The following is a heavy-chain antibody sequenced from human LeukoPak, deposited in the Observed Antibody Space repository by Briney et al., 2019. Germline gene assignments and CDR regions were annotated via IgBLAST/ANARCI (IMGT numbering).Heavy chain of an antibody. Sequence: SETLSLTCAVYGGSFSGYYWSWIRQPPGKELEWIGEINHSGSTNYNPSLKSRVTISVDTSKNQFSLKLSSVTAADTAVYYCARGGMFWRGIAARLVPSRGKFDPWGQGTLVTVSS. D-gene: IGHD6-6*01. V-gene: IGHV4-34*01. CDR3: ARGGMFWRGIAARLVPSRGKFDP. CDR1: GGSFSGYY. CDR2: INHSGST. J-gene: IGHJ5*02.